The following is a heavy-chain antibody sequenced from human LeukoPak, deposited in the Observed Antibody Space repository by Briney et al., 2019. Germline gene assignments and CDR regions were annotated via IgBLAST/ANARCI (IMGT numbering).Heavy chain of an antibody. V-gene: IGHV4-59*01. CDR1: GGSISSYY. J-gene: IGHJ4*02. CDR3: ARGSKAAPGTFDY. D-gene: IGHD6-13*01. CDR2: IYYTGST. Sequence: SETLSLTCTVSGGSISSYYWSWIRQPPGKGLEWIGYIYYTGSTDYNPSLESRVAISVDTSKNQFSLKLSSVTAADTAVYYCARGSKAAPGTFDYWGQGTLVTVSS.